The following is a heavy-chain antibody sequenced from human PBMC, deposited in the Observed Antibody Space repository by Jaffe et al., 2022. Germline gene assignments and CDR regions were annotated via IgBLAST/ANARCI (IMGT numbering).Heavy chain of an antibody. Sequence: EVQLVESGGGLVQPGGSLRLSCAASGFTFSSYEMNWVRQAPGKGLEWVSYISSSGSTIYYADSVKGRFTISRDNAKNSLYLQMNSLRAEDTAVYYCARDWESSSCPFDYWGQGTLVTVSS. CDR2: ISSSGSTI. D-gene: IGHD6-13*01. CDR3: ARDWESSSCPFDY. V-gene: IGHV3-48*03. CDR1: GFTFSSYE. J-gene: IGHJ4*02.